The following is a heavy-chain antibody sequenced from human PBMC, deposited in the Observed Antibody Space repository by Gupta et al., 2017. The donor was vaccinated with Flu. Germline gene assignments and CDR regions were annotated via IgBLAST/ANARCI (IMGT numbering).Heavy chain of an antibody. CDR1: AFNFLSYA. V-gene: IGHV3-23*01. CDR3: AKKACMSTSCTHDY. J-gene: IGHJ4*01. D-gene: IGHD2-2*01. CDR2: LSGSGSTT. Sequence: AFNFLSYALSWVRQAPGKGLEWLSALSGSGSTTYYADSVKGRFTISRDNSKNTLYLQMNSLRAEDTAVYYCAKKACMSTSCTHDY.